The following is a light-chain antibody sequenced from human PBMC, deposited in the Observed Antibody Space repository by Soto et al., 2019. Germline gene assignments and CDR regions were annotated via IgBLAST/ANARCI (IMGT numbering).Light chain of an antibody. J-gene: IGLJ1*01. V-gene: IGLV2-14*01. CDR1: SSDVGGYNY. CDR2: DVS. CDR3: SSYTSSSTLYV. Sequence: SVLTQPASLSWAPGQAITISRPGTSSDVGGYNYVSWYQQHPGKAPKLMIYDVSNRPSGVSNRFSGSKSGNTASLTISGLQAEDEADYYCSSYTSSSTLYVFGTGTKVTVL.